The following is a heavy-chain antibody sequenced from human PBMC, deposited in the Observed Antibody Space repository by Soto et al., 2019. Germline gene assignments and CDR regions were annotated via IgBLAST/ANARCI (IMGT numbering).Heavy chain of an antibody. V-gene: IGHV1-3*01. CDR2: INAGNGNT. CDR1: GYTFISYG. J-gene: IGHJ6*02. Sequence: QIQLMQSGAEVKKPGASVKVSCKASGYTFISYGIHWVRQAPGQRLEWTGWINAGNGNTKYSEKFQGRVTITRDTSASTAYLELSSLRSEDTAVYYCARDPNDSNAYYHHYYYGMDVWGQGTTVTVSS. CDR3: ARDPNDSNAYYHHYYYGMDV. D-gene: IGHD3-22*01.